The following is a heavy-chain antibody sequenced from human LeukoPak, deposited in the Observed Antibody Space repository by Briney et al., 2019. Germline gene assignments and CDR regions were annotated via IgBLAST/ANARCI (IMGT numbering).Heavy chain of an antibody. CDR3: ARGRNGDYYDSSGYGYNWFDP. Sequence: SETLSLTCTVSGGSISSGGYYWRWIRQHPGKGLEWIGYIYYSGSTYYNPSLKSRVTISVDTSKNQFSLKLSSVTAADTAVYYCARGRNGDYYDSSGYGYNWFDPWGQGTLVTVSS. V-gene: IGHV4-31*03. CDR2: IYYSGST. J-gene: IGHJ5*02. CDR1: GGSISSGGYY. D-gene: IGHD3-22*01.